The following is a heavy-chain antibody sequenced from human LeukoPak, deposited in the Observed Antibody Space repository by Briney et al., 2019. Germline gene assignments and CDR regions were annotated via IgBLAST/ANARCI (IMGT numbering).Heavy chain of an antibody. D-gene: IGHD6-19*01. Sequence: QPGRSLRLSCAASGFTFSSYGMHWVRQAPGKGLEWVAVIWYDGSNKYYADSVKGRFTISRDNSKNTLYLQMNSLRAEDTAVYYCAREPTHGYSSGWWVYFDYWGQGTLVTVSS. J-gene: IGHJ4*02. CDR1: GFTFSSYG. CDR2: IWYDGSNK. V-gene: IGHV3-33*01. CDR3: AREPTHGYSSGWWVYFDY.